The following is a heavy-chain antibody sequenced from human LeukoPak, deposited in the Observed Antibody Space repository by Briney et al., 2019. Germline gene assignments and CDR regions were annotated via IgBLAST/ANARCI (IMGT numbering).Heavy chain of an antibody. CDR2: IGTAGDT. CDR3: VRGPSYDY. Sequence: PGGSLRLSCAASGFTFSRYDMHWVRRDTGKRLEWVSAIGTAGDTYYPGSVKGRFIISREDAKNSLYLQMNSLRAGDTAVYYCVRGPSYDYWGQGTLVTVSS. V-gene: IGHV3-13*01. J-gene: IGHJ4*02. D-gene: IGHD1-26*01. CDR1: GFTFSRYD.